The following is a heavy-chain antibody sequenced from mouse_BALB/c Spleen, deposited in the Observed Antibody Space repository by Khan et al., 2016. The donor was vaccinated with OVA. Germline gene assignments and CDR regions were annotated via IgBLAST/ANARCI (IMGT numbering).Heavy chain of an antibody. Sequence: QVQLKQSGPELVRPGVSVKISCKGSGYTFTDYSMHWVKQSHAKSLEWIGVISTDSVNTNYNQKFKGKATLTVDKSSSTAYMELARMTSEDSAIYYCAIRDYFDYWGQGTTVTVSS. CDR3: AIRDYFDY. CDR1: GYTFTDYS. V-gene: IGHV1S137*01. J-gene: IGHJ2*01. CDR2: ISTDSVNT.